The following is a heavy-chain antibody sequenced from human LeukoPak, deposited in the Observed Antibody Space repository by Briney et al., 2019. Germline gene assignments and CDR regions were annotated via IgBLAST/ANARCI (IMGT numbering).Heavy chain of an antibody. CDR1: GYTFTDFY. CDR2: INPNSGGT. J-gene: IGHJ3*02. CDR3: ASRAAAGTLGAFDI. Sequence: ASVKVSCKASGYTFTDFYIHWVRQAPGQGLEWMGWINPNSGGTKYAQKFQARVTMTRDTSISTLYMELSRLRSDDTAVYYCASRAAAGTLGAFDIWGQGTMVTVSS. V-gene: IGHV1-2*02. D-gene: IGHD6-13*01.